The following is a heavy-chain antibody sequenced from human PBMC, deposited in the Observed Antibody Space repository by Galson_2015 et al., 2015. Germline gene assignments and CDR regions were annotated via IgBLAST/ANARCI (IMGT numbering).Heavy chain of an antibody. J-gene: IGHJ6*03. CDR3: ARPRCSSTSCPMDV. Sequence: SGSTYYNPSLKSRVTISVDTSKNQFSLKLSSVTAAGTAVYYCARPRCSSTSCPMDVWGKGTTVTVSS. V-gene: IGHV4-39*07. D-gene: IGHD2-2*01. CDR2: SGST.